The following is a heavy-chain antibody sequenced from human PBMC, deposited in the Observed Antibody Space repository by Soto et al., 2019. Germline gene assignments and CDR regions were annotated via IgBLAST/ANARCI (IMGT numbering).Heavy chain of an antibody. J-gene: IGHJ6*02. Sequence: EVQLVESGGGLVKPGGSLRLSCAASGFTFSSYSMNWVRQAPGKGLEWVSSISSSSSYIYYADSVKGRFTISRDNAKNSLYLQMNSLRAEDTAVYYCARSWNYYYYYGMDGWGQGTTVTVSS. CDR2: ISSSSSYI. D-gene: IGHD3-3*01. V-gene: IGHV3-21*01. CDR1: GFTFSSYS. CDR3: ARSWNYYYYYGMDG.